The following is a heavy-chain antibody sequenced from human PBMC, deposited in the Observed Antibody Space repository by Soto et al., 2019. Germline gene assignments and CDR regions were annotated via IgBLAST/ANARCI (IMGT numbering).Heavy chain of an antibody. Sequence: SVKVSCKASGGTFSSYAISWVRQAPGQGLEWMGGIIPIFGTTNYAQKFQGRVTITADKSTSTAYMELSSLRSEDTAVYYCARDYGGNPGSFDPWGQGTLVTVSS. CDR1: GGTFSSYA. CDR3: ARDYGGNPGSFDP. CDR2: IIPIFGTT. V-gene: IGHV1-69*06. D-gene: IGHD4-17*01. J-gene: IGHJ5*02.